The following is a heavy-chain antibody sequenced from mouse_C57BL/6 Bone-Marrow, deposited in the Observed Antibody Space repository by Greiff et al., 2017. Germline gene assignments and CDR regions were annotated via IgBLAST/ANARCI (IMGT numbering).Heavy chain of an antibody. J-gene: IGHJ2*01. CDR2: IYPRSGNT. CDR3: ARRAVYYYPY. CDR1: GFTFTSYA. D-gene: IGHD1-1*01. Sequence: VQLLQSGAELARPGASVKLSCTASGFTFTSYAISWVKQSTGQGLEWIGEIYPRSGNTYYNEKVKGNATLTADKSSSTAYMELRSLTYEDSAVYYCARRAVYYYPYWGQGTTLTVSS. V-gene: IGHV1-81*01.